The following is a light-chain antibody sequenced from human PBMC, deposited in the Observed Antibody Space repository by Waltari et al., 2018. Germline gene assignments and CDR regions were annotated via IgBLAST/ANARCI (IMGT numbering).Light chain of an antibody. Sequence: EIVLTQSPATLSLSPGERGTLSCRASQSVSSYLAWYQQKPGQAPRLLIYDASNRATGIPARFSGSGSETDFTLTISSLEPEDFAVYYCQQRGNSITFGQGTRLEIK. J-gene: IGKJ5*01. CDR1: QSVSSY. V-gene: IGKV3-11*01. CDR3: QQRGNSIT. CDR2: DAS.